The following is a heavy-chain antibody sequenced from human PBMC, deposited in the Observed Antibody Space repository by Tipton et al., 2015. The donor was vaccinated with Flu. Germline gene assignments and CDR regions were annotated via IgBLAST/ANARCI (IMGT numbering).Heavy chain of an antibody. Sequence: LRLSCSVSGDSIGSDYYWGWIRQPPGKGLQWIGNVHRSGSTYYNPSLTSRVTISVDKSKNQFSLKVTSLTAADTAVYYCARGSEYANAYLDFWGQGTLVTVSS. J-gene: IGHJ4*02. D-gene: IGHD6-19*01. CDR2: VHRSGST. CDR3: ARGSEYANAYLDF. V-gene: IGHV4-38-2*02. CDR1: GDSIGSDYY.